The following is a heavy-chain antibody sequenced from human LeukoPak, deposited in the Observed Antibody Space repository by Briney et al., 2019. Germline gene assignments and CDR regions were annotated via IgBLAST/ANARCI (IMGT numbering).Heavy chain of an antibody. CDR1: GFTFSSYE. V-gene: IGHV3-48*03. CDR3: ARLFDGVTTFDY. D-gene: IGHD1-1*01. Sequence: PGGSLRLSCVASGFTFSSYEMNWVRQAPGKGLEWVSYISSSGSIIYYADSVKGRFTISRDNARKSLFLQMNSLRAEDTAVYYCARLFDGVTTFDYWGQGALVTVSS. CDR2: ISSSGSII. J-gene: IGHJ4*02.